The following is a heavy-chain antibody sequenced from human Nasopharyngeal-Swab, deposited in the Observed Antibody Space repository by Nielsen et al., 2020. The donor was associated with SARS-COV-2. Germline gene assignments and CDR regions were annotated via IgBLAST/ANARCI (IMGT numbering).Heavy chain of an antibody. J-gene: IGHJ4*02. Sequence: ESLKISCTVSGGSVSSYYWSWIRQPPGKGLEWIGYIYYSGSTNYNPSLKSRVTISVDTSKNQFSLKLSSVTAADTAVYYCARGGSSGWYYLDYWGQGTLVTVSS. V-gene: IGHV4-59*02. CDR3: ARGGSSGWYYLDY. CDR2: IYYSGST. D-gene: IGHD6-19*01. CDR1: GGSVSSYY.